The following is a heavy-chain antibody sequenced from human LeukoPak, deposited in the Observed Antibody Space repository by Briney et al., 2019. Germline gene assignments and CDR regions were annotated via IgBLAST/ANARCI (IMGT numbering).Heavy chain of an antibody. Sequence: SETLSLTCTVSGYSISSGYYWGWIRQPPGKGLEWIGSIYHSGSTYYNPSLKSRVTISVDTSKNQFSLKLSSVTAADTAVYYCARQGGDRRVFDSWGQGTLLTVSS. J-gene: IGHJ4*02. CDR3: ARQGGDRRVFDS. D-gene: IGHD3-16*01. CDR2: IYHSGST. CDR1: GYSISSGYY. V-gene: IGHV4-38-2*02.